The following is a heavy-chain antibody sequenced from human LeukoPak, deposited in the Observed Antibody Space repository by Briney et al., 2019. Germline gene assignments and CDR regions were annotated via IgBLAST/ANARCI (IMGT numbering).Heavy chain of an antibody. V-gene: IGHV3-11*01. CDR1: GFTFSDYY. CDR3: ARVGVIGAAGTYDY. J-gene: IGHJ4*02. Sequence: GGSLRLSCAASGFTFSDYYMTWIRQAPGNGLEWVSYICGSGDTISYADSVRGRFTISRDNAKNSLYLQMNSLRAEDTAVYYCARVGVIGAAGTYDYWGQGTLVTVSS. D-gene: IGHD6-13*01. CDR2: ICGSGDTI.